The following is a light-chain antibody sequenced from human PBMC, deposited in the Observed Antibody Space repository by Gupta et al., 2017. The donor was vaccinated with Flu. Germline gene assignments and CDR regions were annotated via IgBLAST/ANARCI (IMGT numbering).Light chain of an antibody. CDR3: QQRYSTPFT. CDR1: QSISSY. J-gene: IGKJ3*01. Sequence: DIQMTQSPSSLSASVGDRVTITCRASQSISSYLNWYQQKPGKAPKLLIYAASRLQSGVPSRFSGSGSGTDFTLTISSLQPEDFATYYCQQRYSTPFTFGHGTKVDIK. V-gene: IGKV1-39*01. CDR2: AAS.